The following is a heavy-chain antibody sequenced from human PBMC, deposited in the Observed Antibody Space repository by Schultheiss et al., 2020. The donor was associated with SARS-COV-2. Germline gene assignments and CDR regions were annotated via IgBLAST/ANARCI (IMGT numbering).Heavy chain of an antibody. CDR3: AREDYSNSY. V-gene: IGHV4-39*07. CDR1: GGSISSSSYY. D-gene: IGHD4-11*01. Sequence: SETLSLTCTVSGGSISSSSYYWGWIRQPPGKGLEWIGSIYTSDSTNYNPSLKSRVTMSVDTSKNQFSLKLSSVTAADTAVYYCAREDYSNSYWGQGTLVTVSS. CDR2: IYTSDST. J-gene: IGHJ4*02.